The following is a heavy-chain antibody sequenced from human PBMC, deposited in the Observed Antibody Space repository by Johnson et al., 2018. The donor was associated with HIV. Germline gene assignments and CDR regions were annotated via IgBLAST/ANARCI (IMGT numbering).Heavy chain of an antibody. CDR3: ARGEDGVDAFDI. V-gene: IGHV3-30*04. D-gene: IGHD4-17*01. J-gene: IGHJ3*02. Sequence: QVQLVESGGGVVQPGRSLRLSCTASGFTFSNYAIHWVRQAPGKGLEWVTVISYDGSNQYYADSVKGRFTISRDNSKNTLYLQMNSLRAEDTAVYYCARGEDGVDAFDIWGQGTMVTVSS. CDR2: ISYDGSNQ. CDR1: GFTFSNYA.